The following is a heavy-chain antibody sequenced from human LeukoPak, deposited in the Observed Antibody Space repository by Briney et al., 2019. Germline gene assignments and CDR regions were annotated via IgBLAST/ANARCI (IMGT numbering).Heavy chain of an antibody. CDR1: GYTFTSYG. Sequence: PVASVKVSCKASGYTFTSYGISWVRQAPGQGLEWMGWISAYNGNTNYAQKLQGRVTMTTDTSTSTAYMELRSLRSDDTAVYYCARSSIIAAAGPYYFDYWGQGTLVTVSS. CDR3: ARSSIIAAAGPYYFDY. V-gene: IGHV1-18*01. CDR2: ISAYNGNT. D-gene: IGHD6-13*01. J-gene: IGHJ4*02.